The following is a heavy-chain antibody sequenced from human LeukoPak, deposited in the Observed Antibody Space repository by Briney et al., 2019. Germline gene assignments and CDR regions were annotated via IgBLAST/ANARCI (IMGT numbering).Heavy chain of an antibody. CDR3: TRSVRNGHIDY. J-gene: IGHJ4*02. CDR2: MNPNSGNT. CDR1: GYTFTSYD. V-gene: IGHV1-8*01. Sequence: GASVKVSCKASGYTFTSYDINWMRQATGQWLEWMGWMNPNSGNTGYAQKFQGRVTMTRSTSISTAYMELSSLRFEDTAVYYCTRSVRNGHIDYWGQGTLVTVSS. D-gene: IGHD2-21*01.